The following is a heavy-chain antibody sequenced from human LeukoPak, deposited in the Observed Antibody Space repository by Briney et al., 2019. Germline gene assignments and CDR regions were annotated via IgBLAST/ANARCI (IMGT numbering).Heavy chain of an antibody. CDR1: GFTFSSYS. CDR3: ARDTKYAFDN. V-gene: IGHV3-48*01. CDR2: IGISSGNT. Sequence: GGSLRLSCAASGFTFSSYSMNWVRQAPGKGLEWISYIGISSGNTKYADSVKGRFTISGDRAKNSVYLQMNSLRVEDTAVYYCARDTKYAFDNWGQGTLVTVSS. J-gene: IGHJ4*02. D-gene: IGHD2-2*01.